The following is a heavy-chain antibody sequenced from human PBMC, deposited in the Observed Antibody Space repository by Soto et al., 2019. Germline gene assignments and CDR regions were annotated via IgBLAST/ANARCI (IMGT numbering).Heavy chain of an antibody. CDR3: ARGHGSGYSGYAAFDY. J-gene: IGHJ4*02. V-gene: IGHV4-34*01. Sequence: QVQLQQWGAGLLKPSETLSLTCAVYGGSFSGYYWSWIRQPPGKGLEWIGEINHSGSTNYNPSLKSRVTISLDTSKNQFSLKLSSVTAADTAVYYCARGHGSGYSGYAAFDYWGQGTLVTVSS. CDR2: INHSGST. CDR1: GGSFSGYY. D-gene: IGHD5-12*01.